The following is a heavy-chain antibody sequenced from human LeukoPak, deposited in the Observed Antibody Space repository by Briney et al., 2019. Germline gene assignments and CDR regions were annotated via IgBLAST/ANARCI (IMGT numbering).Heavy chain of an antibody. D-gene: IGHD6-19*01. V-gene: IGHV7-4-1*02. J-gene: IGHJ6*03. CDR3: ARGRDSSGWYYYYYMDV. Sequence: ASVKVSCKASGYTFTSYAMNWVRQAPGQGLEWMGWINTNTGNPTYAQGFTGRFVFSLDTSVSTAYLQISSLKAEDTAVYYCARGRDSSGWYYYYYMDVWGKGTTVTVSS. CDR1: GYTFTSYA. CDR2: INTNTGNP.